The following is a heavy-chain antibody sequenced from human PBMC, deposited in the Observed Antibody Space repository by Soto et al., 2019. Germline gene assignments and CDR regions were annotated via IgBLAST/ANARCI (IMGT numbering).Heavy chain of an antibody. Sequence: QLRLVESGGGLVRPGGSLRLSCAAPGFTFSDFYMSWIRQTPGKGLEWVSYISGPGNSVDYGDSVKGRFTISRDNAKNSLFLQMSVRRPDDSGIYYCARGTTDYVVWGQGTQVSVSS. CDR1: GFTFSDFY. J-gene: IGHJ1*01. CDR2: ISGPGNSV. D-gene: IGHD4-17*01. V-gene: IGHV3-11*01. CDR3: ARGTTDYVV.